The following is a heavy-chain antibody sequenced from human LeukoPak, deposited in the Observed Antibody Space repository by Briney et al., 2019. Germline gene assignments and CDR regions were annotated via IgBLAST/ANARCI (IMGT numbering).Heavy chain of an antibody. CDR2: IYSGGRT. CDR3: ARDDSSGYWFDY. Sequence: GGSLRLSCAASGFTVSSNYMSWVRQAPGKGLEWVSVIYSGGRTYYADSVKGRFTISRDNSKNTLYLQMNSLRAEDTAVYYCARDDSSGYWFDYWGQGTLVTVSS. CDR1: GFTVSSNY. J-gene: IGHJ4*02. V-gene: IGHV3-66*01. D-gene: IGHD3-22*01.